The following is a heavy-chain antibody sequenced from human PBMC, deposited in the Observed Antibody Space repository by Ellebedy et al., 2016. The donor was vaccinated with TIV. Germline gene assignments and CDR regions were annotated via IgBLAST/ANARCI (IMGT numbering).Heavy chain of an antibody. D-gene: IGHD3-3*01. CDR3: ARRKITVFGETDAFDI. V-gene: IGHV4-59*01. CDR2: IFYSGST. Sequence: MPSETLSLTCTVSGGSMKNYYWTWIRQPPGKGLEWLGQIFYSGSTNYNHSLKSRVTISGDTSKNQFSLRLSSVTAADTAVYYCARRKITVFGETDAFDIWGQGTVVTVSS. J-gene: IGHJ3*02. CDR1: GGSMKNYY.